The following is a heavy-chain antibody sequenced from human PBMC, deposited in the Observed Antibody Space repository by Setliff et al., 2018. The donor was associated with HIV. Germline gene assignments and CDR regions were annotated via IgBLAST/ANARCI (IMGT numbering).Heavy chain of an antibody. CDR3: ARGQYCGGGSCYSPSYNWFDP. CDR2: VSTSGST. V-gene: IGHV4-4*07. CDR1: GGPISTYY. D-gene: IGHD2-15*01. Sequence: PSETLSLTCTVSGGPISTYYWSWIRQPAGKGLEWIGRVSTSGSTKYNPSLKSRVTMSLDTSKNEFSLKLSSVTAADTAVYYCARGQYCGGGSCYSPSYNWFDPWGQGTLVTVSS. J-gene: IGHJ5*02.